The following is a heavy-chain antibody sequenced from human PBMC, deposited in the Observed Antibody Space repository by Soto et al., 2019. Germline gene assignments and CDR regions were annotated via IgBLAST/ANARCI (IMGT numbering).Heavy chain of an antibody. CDR1: GGSISNFY. J-gene: IGHJ4*02. D-gene: IGHD4-17*01. CDR3: ARGFGVTTNPPGH. CDR2: IHDGGST. Sequence: QVQLQESGPGLVKPSETLSLTCTVSGGSISNFYWSWIRQPPGKGLEYIGYIHDGGSTNYNPSLESRVAISVDTSKNQFSLGLTSVTAADTAVYYCARGFGVTTNPPGHWGQGTLVTVSS. V-gene: IGHV4-59*01.